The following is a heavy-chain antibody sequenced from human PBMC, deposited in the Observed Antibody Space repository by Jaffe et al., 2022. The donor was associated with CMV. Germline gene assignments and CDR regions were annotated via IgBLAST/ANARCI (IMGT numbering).Heavy chain of an antibody. CDR3: AKDVSRLGWLQLRLDYYYGMDV. CDR1: GFTFSSYG. J-gene: IGHJ6*02. CDR2: ISYDGSNK. D-gene: IGHD5-12*01. Sequence: QVQLVESGGGVVQPGRSLRLSCAASGFTFSSYGMHWVRQAPGKGLEWVAVISYDGSNKYYADSVKGRFTISRDNSKNTLYLQMNSLRAEDTAVYYCAKDVSRLGWLQLRLDYYYGMDVWGQGTTVTVSS. V-gene: IGHV3-30*18.